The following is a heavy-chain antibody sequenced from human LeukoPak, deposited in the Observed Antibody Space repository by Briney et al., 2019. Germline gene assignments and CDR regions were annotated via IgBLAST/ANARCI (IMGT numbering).Heavy chain of an antibody. CDR2: ISGSGGTT. J-gene: IGHJ4*02. D-gene: IGHD5-24*01. CDR3: AKSNGVDRNGYNSDYFDY. CDR1: GFTFTTYT. V-gene: IGHV3-23*01. Sequence: PGGFLRLSCAASGFTFTTYTMSWVRQAPGKGLAWVSAISGSGGTTYYADSVKGRFAISRDNSKNMLYLQMNSLRAEDTAVYYCAKSNGVDRNGYNSDYFDYWGQGTLVTVSS.